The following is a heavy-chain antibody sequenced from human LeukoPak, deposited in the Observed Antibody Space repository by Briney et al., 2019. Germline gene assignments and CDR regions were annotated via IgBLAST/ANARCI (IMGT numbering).Heavy chain of an antibody. CDR2: INSDGSST. Sequence: GGSLRLSCAASGFTFSSYWMHWVRQSPGKGLVWVSRINSDGSSTSYADSVKGRFTISRDNAKNTLYLEMNSLRAEDTAVYYCARDRGYGYLFDYWGQGTLVTVSS. J-gene: IGHJ4*02. D-gene: IGHD5-18*01. CDR1: GFTFSSYW. CDR3: ARDRGYGYLFDY. V-gene: IGHV3-74*01.